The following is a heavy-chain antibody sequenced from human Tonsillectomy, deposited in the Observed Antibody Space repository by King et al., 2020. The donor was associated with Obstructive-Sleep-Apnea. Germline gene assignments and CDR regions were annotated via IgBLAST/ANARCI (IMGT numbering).Heavy chain of an antibody. CDR3: ARWRGGSGNIDY. Sequence: VQLQESGPGLVKPSQTLSLTCTVSGGSINSGAYYWTWIRQPPGTGLEWIGFIYHSGSTYFNPSLRSRVTVSIDTSRNQFSLNLNSVTAADTAVYFCARWRGGSGNIDYWGQGILVTVSS. CDR2: IYHSGST. J-gene: IGHJ4*02. V-gene: IGHV4-30-4*01. D-gene: IGHD3-10*01. CDR1: GGSINSGAYY.